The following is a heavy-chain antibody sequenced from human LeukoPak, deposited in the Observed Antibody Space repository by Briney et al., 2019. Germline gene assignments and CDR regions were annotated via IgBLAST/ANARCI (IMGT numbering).Heavy chain of an antibody. V-gene: IGHV1-2*02. J-gene: IGHJ1*01. CDR2: INPNSGGT. CDR3: ARGVYCSSTSCYNFQH. CDR1: GYTFTDYY. D-gene: IGHD2-2*02. Sequence: ASVKVSCKTSGYTFTDYYIHWVRQAPGQGLEWMGWINPNSGGTNYAQKFQGRVTMTRDTSISTAYMELSRLRSDDTAVYYCARGVYCSSTSCYNFQHWGQGTLVTVSS.